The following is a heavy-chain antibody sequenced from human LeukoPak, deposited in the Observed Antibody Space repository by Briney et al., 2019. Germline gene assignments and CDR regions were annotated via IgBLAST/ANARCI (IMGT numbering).Heavy chain of an antibody. CDR2: FDPEDGET. Sequence: ASVKVSCKVSGYTLTELSMHWVRQAPGKGLEWMGGFDPEDGETIYAQKFQGRVTMTEDTSTDTAYMEPSSLRSEDTAVYYCATGGRSYYLAFDYWGQGTLVTVSS. V-gene: IGHV1-24*01. D-gene: IGHD1-26*01. CDR3: ATGGRSYYLAFDY. J-gene: IGHJ4*02. CDR1: GYTLTELS.